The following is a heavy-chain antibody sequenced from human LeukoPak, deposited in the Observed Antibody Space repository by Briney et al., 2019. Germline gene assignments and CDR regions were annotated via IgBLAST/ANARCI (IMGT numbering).Heavy chain of an antibody. CDR3: VSFYETY. D-gene: IGHD2/OR15-2a*01. Sequence: PGGSLRLSCAASGSYWMHWVRQAPGQGLVWVSYINSDGSWTSYADSVKGRFTISKDNAKNTVYLQMNNLRAEDTAVYYCVSFYETYWGRGTLVTVSS. J-gene: IGHJ4*02. CDR1: GSYW. V-gene: IGHV3-74*01. CDR2: INSDGSWT.